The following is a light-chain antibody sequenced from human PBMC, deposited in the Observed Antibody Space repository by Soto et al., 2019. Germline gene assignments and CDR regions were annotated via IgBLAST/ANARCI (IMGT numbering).Light chain of an antibody. CDR3: CSYAGSSTL. J-gene: IGLJ2*01. V-gene: IGLV2-23*01. Sequence: QSALTQPASVSGSPEQSITISCTGTSSDVGSYNLVSWYQQHPGKAPKLMIYEGSKRPSGVSNRFSGSKSGNTASLTISGLQAEDEADYHCCSYAGSSTLFGGGTKLTVL. CDR1: SSDVGSYNL. CDR2: EGS.